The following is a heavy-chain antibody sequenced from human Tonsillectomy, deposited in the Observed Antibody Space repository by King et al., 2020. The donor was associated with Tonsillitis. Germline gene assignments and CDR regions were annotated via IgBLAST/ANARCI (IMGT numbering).Heavy chain of an antibody. CDR3: AKGSASYYYYGMDV. Sequence: VQLVESGGGLVQPGGSLRLSCAASGFTFSSYAMSWVRQAPGKGLEWVSSISGSGVSTYYADSGKGRFTISRDKSKNTLYLQMNSLRADDTAVYYCAKGSASYYYYGMDVWGQGTTVTVSS. D-gene: IGHD3-10*01. J-gene: IGHJ6*02. V-gene: IGHV3-23*04. CDR1: GFTFSSYA. CDR2: ISGSGVST.